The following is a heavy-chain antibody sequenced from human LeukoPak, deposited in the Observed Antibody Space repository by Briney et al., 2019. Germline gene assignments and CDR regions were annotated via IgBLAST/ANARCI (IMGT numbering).Heavy chain of an antibody. J-gene: IGHJ4*02. D-gene: IGHD3-3*01. Sequence: GGSLRLSCAASGFTFSSYGMHWVRQAPGKGLEWVAVIWYDGSNKYYADSVKGRFTISRDNPKNTLYLQMNSLRAEDTAVYYCAKDGALGYDFWSGYYRDGYWGQGTLVTVSS. CDR3: AKDGALGYDFWSGYYRDGY. CDR2: IWYDGSNK. V-gene: IGHV3-33*06. CDR1: GFTFSSYG.